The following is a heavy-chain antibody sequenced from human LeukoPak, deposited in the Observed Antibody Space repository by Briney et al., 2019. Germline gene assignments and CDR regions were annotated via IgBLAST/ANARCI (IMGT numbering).Heavy chain of an antibody. CDR1: GYTSTSYG. V-gene: IGHV1-18*01. CDR3: ASLYYYDSSGYYFEY. CDR2: ISAYNGNT. D-gene: IGHD3-22*01. Sequence: ASVKVSCKASGYTSTSYGISWVRQAPGQGLEWMGWISAYNGNTNYAQKLQGRVTMTTDTSTSTAYMELRSLRSDDTAVYYCASLYYYDSSGYYFEYWGQGTLVTVSS. J-gene: IGHJ4*02.